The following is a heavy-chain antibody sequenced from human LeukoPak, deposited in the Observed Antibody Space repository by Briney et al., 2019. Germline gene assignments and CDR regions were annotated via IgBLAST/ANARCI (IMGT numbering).Heavy chain of an antibody. CDR1: GFTVSSNY. V-gene: IGHV3-21*01. D-gene: IGHD1-26*01. J-gene: IGHJ5*02. Sequence: PGGSLRLSCAASGFTVSSNYMNWVRQAPGKGLEWVSSISGSSTYIYYADSVKGRCTISRDNAKNSLYLQMNSLRAEDTAVYYCARDKRGANWFDPWGQGTLVTVSS. CDR3: ARDKRGANWFDP. CDR2: ISGSSTYI.